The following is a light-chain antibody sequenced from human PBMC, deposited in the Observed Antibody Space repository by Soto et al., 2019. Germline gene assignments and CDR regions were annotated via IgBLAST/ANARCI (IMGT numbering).Light chain of an antibody. CDR1: QNIGLS. Sequence: DIQMTQSPTSLSASIGDRVTITCRASQNIGLSLNWLQQKPERAPQLLIYATSRLHSGVPSRFSGSESGTDITLTISSLQPEDFATYYCQQAYRTPWTFGQGTKVDIK. CDR3: QQAYRTPWT. J-gene: IGKJ1*01. CDR2: ATS. V-gene: IGKV1-39*01.